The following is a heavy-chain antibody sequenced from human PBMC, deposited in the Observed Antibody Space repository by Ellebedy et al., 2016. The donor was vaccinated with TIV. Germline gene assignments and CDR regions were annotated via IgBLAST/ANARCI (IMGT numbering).Heavy chain of an antibody. CDR3: VKDYVGYSGDY. CDR1: GFTFSSYA. D-gene: IGHD2-21*01. J-gene: IGHJ4*02. CDR2: FSDNGGGT. Sequence: GESLKISCAVSGFTFSSYAMSWVRQAPGRGLEWVSVFSDNGGGTNYADSVKGRFTISRDNSKNTVYLQMNSLRGEDTAVYFCVKDYVGYSGDYWGQGTLVTVSS. V-gene: IGHV3-23*01.